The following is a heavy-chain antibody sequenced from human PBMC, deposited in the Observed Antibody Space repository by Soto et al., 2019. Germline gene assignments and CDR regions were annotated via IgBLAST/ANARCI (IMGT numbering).Heavy chain of an antibody. CDR3: ARGQTWAHFDY. Sequence: EVQLVESGGGLVQPGGSLRLSCAASGFTFSSYAMHCVRQAPGKGLEYVSALSPDGGSTYYANSVKGRFTISREISKSTLYLQMGSLRGEDLAVYYCARGQTWAHFDYWGQGTLVTVSS. CDR1: GFTFSSYA. J-gene: IGHJ4*02. D-gene: IGHD1-26*01. V-gene: IGHV3-64*01. CDR2: LSPDGGST.